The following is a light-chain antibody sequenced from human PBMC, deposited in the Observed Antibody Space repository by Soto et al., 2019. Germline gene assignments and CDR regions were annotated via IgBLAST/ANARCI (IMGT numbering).Light chain of an antibody. CDR1: QTVSSK. J-gene: IGKJ4*01. CDR3: QQYNDWPPQLT. V-gene: IGKV3-15*01. CDR2: GAS. Sequence: EIVMTQSPATLSVSVGERATLSCRASQTVSSKLAWYQQKPGQAPRLLIYGASTRATGIPARFTASGSGTEFTLTISSLQSEDFAVYYCQQYNDWPPQLTFGGGTKVEFK.